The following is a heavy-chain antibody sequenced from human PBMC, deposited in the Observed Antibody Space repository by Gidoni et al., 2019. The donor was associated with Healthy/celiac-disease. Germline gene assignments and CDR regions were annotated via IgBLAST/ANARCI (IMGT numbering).Heavy chain of an antibody. CDR1: GFTFSSYG. CDR2: ISYDGSNK. CDR3: AKVRGVMSYYYYYGMDV. D-gene: IGHD3-10*01. V-gene: IGHV3-30*18. J-gene: IGHJ6*02. Sequence: QVQLVESGGGVVQPGRSLRLSCAASGFTFSSYGMHWVRQAPGKGLEWVAVISYDGSNKYSADSVKGRFTISRDNSKNTLYLQMNSLRAEDTAVYYCAKVRGVMSYYYYYGMDVWGQGTTVTVSS.